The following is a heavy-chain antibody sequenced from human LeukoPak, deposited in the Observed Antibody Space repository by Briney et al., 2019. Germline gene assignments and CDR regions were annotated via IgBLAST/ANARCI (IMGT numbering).Heavy chain of an antibody. V-gene: IGHV4-59*01. J-gene: IGHJ3*02. D-gene: IGHD3-22*01. Sequence: SETLCLTCTVSGGSISNYYWNWIRQSPGKGLEWIGNIYYSGRANYNPSLKSRVTISVDTSKNQFSLNLSSVTAADTAVYYCARAGYYDTSGLGRAFEIWGQGTMVTGSS. CDR1: GGSISNYY. CDR3: ARAGYYDTSGLGRAFEI. CDR2: IYYSGRA.